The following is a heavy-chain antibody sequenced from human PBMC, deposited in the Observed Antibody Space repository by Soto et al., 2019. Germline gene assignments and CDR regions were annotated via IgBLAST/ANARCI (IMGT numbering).Heavy chain of an antibody. V-gene: IGHV1-18*01. D-gene: IGHD3-3*01. CDR3: ARDNDFWSGYIGYYYYGMDV. CDR1: GYTFTSYG. CDR2: ISAYNGNT. J-gene: IGHJ6*02. Sequence: ASVKVSCKASGYTFTSYGISWVRQAPGQGLEWMGWISAYNGNTNYAQKLQGRVTMTTDTSASTAYMELRSLRSDDTAVYYCARDNDFWSGYIGYYYYGMDVWGQGTTVTVSS.